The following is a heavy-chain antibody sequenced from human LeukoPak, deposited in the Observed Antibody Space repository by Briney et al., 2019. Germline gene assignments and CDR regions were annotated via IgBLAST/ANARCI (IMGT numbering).Heavy chain of an antibody. CDR2: VHYSGSA. D-gene: IGHD4-11*01. Sequence: SETLSLTCIVSGGSFSGYYWSWIRQPPGKGLDWIGHVHYSGSANYNPSLKSRVTISMDTSKNQFSLTLSSVTAVDMAVYYCARISGATITTFYGMDVWGRGTTVTVS. CDR3: ARISGATITTFYGMDV. J-gene: IGHJ6*02. V-gene: IGHV4-59*01. CDR1: GGSFSGYY.